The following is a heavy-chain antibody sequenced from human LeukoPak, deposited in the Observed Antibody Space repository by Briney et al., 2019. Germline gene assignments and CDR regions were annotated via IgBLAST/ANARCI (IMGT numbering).Heavy chain of an antibody. CDR3: AKDPKIIAAAGHFDY. D-gene: IGHD6-13*01. CDR1: GLTFSSYA. V-gene: IGHV3-23*01. CDR2: ISGSGGST. J-gene: IGHJ4*02. Sequence: GGSLRLSCAASGLTFSSYAMSWVRQAPGKGLEWVSAISGSGGSTYYADSVKGRFTISRDNSKNTLYLQMNSLRAEDTAVYYCAKDPKIIAAAGHFDYWGQGTLVTVSS.